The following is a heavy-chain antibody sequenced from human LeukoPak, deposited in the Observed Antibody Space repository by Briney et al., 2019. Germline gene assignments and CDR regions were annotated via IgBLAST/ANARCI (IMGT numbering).Heavy chain of an antibody. CDR3: AKAPPMGGDGECSYFDY. CDR2: ISGSGGST. Sequence: GGSLRLSCAASGFTFSSYAMSWVRQAPGKGLEWVSAISGSGGSTYYADSVKGRFTISRDNSKNTLYLQMNSLRAEDTAVYYCAKAPPMGGDGECSYFDYWGQGTLVTVSS. D-gene: IGHD2-21*02. CDR1: GFTFSSYA. V-gene: IGHV3-23*01. J-gene: IGHJ4*02.